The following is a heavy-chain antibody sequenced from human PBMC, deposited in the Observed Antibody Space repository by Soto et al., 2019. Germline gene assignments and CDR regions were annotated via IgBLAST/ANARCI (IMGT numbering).Heavy chain of an antibody. CDR1: GGSISSSSYY. D-gene: IGHD6-19*01. J-gene: IGHJ4*02. CDR2: IYYSGST. V-gene: IGHV4-39*01. CDR3: ARKVMAGTGPGFDY. Sequence: SETLSLTCTVSGGSISSSSYYWGWIRQPPGKGLEWIGSIYYSGSTYYNPSLKSRVTISVDTSKNQFSLKLSSVTAADTAVYYCARKVMAGTGPGFDYWGQGTLVTVSS.